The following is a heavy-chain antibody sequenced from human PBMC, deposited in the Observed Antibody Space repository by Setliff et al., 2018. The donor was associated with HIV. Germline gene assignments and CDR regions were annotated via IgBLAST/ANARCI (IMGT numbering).Heavy chain of an antibody. Sequence: ASVKVSCKASGYTFTNYFMHWVRQAPGQGLEWMGIIDPSGGSTTYAQKFQGRLTMTRDTSTSTVYMELSSLRSEDTAVYYCARSQITYRNFGYWGQGTLVTVSS. CDR1: GYTFTNYF. CDR2: IDPSGGST. J-gene: IGHJ4*02. V-gene: IGHV1-46*01. D-gene: IGHD1-20*01. CDR3: ARSQITYRNFGY.